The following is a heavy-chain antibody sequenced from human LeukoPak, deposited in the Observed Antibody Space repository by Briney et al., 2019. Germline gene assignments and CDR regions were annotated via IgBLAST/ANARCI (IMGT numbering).Heavy chain of an antibody. J-gene: IGHJ3*02. CDR3: ARDGIAVAGGLLDAFDI. Sequence: PGRSLRLSCAASGFTFSSYAMHWVRQAPGKGLEWVAVISYDGSNKYYADSVKGRFTISRDNSKNTLYLQMNSLRAEDTAVYYCARDGIAVAGGLLDAFDIWGQGTMVTVSS. V-gene: IGHV3-30-3*01. CDR2: ISYDGSNK. D-gene: IGHD6-19*01. CDR1: GFTFSSYA.